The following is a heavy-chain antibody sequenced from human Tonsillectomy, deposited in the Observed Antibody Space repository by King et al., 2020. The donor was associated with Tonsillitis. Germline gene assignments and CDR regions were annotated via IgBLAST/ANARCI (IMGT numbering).Heavy chain of an antibody. CDR1: GFTFSDYY. D-gene: IGHD4-17*01. CDR3: ARKTIPYGDSLFDY. V-gene: IGHV3-11*06. J-gene: IGHJ4*02. CDR2: ISSSSSYT. Sequence: VQLVESGGGLVKPGGSLRLSCAASGFTFSDYYMSWIRQAPGKGLEWVSYISSSSSYTNYADSVKGRFTISRDNAKNSLYLQMNSLRAEDTAVYYCARKTIPYGDSLFDYWGQGTLVTASS.